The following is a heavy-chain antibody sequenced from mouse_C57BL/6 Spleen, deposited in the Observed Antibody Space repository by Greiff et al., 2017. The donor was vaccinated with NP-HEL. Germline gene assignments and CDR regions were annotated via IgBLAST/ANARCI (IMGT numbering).Heavy chain of an antibody. J-gene: IGHJ4*01. V-gene: IGHV1-5*01. CDR1: GYTFTSYW. CDR3: TRPYDYDKGSLDY. D-gene: IGHD2-4*01. Sequence: EVQLQQSGTVLARPGASVKMSCKTSGYTFTSYWMHWVKQRPGQGLEWIGAIYPGNGDTSYNQKFKGKAKLTADTSASTAYMELSSLTNEDSAVYYCTRPYDYDKGSLDYWGQGTSVTVSS. CDR2: IYPGNGDT.